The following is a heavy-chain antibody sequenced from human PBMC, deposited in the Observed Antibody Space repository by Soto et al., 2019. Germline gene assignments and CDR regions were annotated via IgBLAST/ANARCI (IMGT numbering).Heavy chain of an antibody. CDR2: MNPNSGNT. D-gene: IGHD6-19*01. J-gene: IGHJ2*01. Sequence: QVQLVQSGAEVKKPGASVKVSCKASGYTFTSYDINWVRQATGQGLEWMGWMNPNSGNTGYAQKFQGRVTMTRNTSISTAYMELSSLRSEDTAVYYCARGGWYSSGWYSGARAWYFDLWGRGTLVTVSS. V-gene: IGHV1-8*01. CDR3: ARGGWYSSGWYSGARAWYFDL. CDR1: GYTFTSYD.